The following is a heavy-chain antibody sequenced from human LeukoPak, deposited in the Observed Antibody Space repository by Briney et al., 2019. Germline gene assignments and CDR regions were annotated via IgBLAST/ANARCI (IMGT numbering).Heavy chain of an antibody. J-gene: IGHJ6*03. CDR2: IIPMFGTT. V-gene: IGHV1-69*13. Sequence: SVKVSCKASGGTFSSYGITCVRQAPGQGLEWMGGIIPMFGTTNYAQNFQGRVTITADESTSTAYMEVSSLRSEDTAMYYCAKGKARAIPATAKAYYYLDVWGTGTTVTVSS. D-gene: IGHD6-13*01. CDR1: GGTFSSYG. CDR3: AKGKARAIPATAKAYYYLDV.